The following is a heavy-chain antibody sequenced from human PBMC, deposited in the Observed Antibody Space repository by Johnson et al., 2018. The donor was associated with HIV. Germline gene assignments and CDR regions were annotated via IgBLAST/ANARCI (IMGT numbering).Heavy chain of an antibody. V-gene: IGHV3-23*04. D-gene: IGHD6-13*01. CDR1: ERTCTRLN. Sequence: VQLVESGGGLVWPGGSLRLSGGSGERTCTRLNFSHIPNVHGDGRVKVTGINWNGGSKYYADSVKGRFTISRDNSKNTLYLQMNSLRAEDTAVYYCAKGLGRAAAGTRKVFDSWGQGTMVTVSS. J-gene: IGHJ3*02. CDR2: INWNGGSK. CDR3: AKGLGRAAAGTRKVFDS.